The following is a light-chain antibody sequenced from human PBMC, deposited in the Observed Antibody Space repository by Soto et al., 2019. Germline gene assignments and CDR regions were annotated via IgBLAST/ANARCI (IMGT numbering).Light chain of an antibody. J-gene: IGKJ5*01. CDR2: AAS. CDR3: QQSYSTPIT. Sequence: DIQMTQSPSSLSASVGDRVTITCRASQSISSYLNWYQQKPGKAPKLLIYAASSLQSGVPSRFSGSGSGTDFTLTISSLQPEDFATYYWQQSYSTPITFGQGIRLEIK. V-gene: IGKV1-39*01. CDR1: QSISSY.